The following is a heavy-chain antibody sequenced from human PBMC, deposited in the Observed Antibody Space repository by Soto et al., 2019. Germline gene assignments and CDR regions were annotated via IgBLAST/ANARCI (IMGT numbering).Heavy chain of an antibody. CDR1: GYTFTSYG. CDR3: ARDEVYSYGPGGAFDI. V-gene: IGHV1-18*01. Sequence: QVQLVQSGAEVKKPGASVKVSCKASGYTFTSYGISWVRQAPGQGLEWMGWISAYNGNTNYAQKLQGRVTMTTDTSTRTAYMEVRSLRSDDTAVYYCARDEVYSYGPGGAFDIWGQGTMVTVSS. CDR2: ISAYNGNT. J-gene: IGHJ3*02. D-gene: IGHD5-18*01.